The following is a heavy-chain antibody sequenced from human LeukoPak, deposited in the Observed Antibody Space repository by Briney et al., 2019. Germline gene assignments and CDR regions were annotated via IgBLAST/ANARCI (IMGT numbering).Heavy chain of an antibody. CDR1: GGTFSSYA. D-gene: IGHD2/OR15-2a*01. V-gene: IGHV1-69*13. J-gene: IGHJ3*02. CDR2: IIPIFGTA. Sequence: SVKVSCKASGGTFSSYAISWVRQAPGQGLEWMGGIIPIFGTANYAQKFQGRVTITADESTSTAYMELSSLRSEDTAVYYCARDPGGEYYGAFDIWGQGTMVTVSS. CDR3: ARDPGGEYYGAFDI.